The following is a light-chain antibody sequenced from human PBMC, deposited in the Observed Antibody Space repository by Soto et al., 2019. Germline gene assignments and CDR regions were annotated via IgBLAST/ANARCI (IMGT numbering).Light chain of an antibody. Sequence: EIVLTQSPGTLSLSPGERATLSCRASQSVSSSYLAWYQQKPGQAPRLLIYGASSRAIGIPDRFSGSGSGTDFTLTISRLEPEDFAVYYRQQYCSSLGTFGQGTKVDIK. J-gene: IGKJ1*01. CDR3: QQYCSSLGT. V-gene: IGKV3-20*01. CDR1: QSVSSSY. CDR2: GAS.